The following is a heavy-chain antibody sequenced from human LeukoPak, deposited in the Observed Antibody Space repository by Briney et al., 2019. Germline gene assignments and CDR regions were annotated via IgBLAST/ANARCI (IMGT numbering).Heavy chain of an antibody. D-gene: IGHD6-25*01. V-gene: IGHV4-4*07. CDR1: GGSVTTAY. Sequence: SETLSLTCSVSGGSVTTAYWSWIRRPAGQGLEGIGRVSDSGTTSSSPSLQTRVTISVDKSNNHSSLRLSSVTAADTAVYYCARVVVGQQRLIRRTHNYYFDLWGQGILVTVSS. CDR2: VSDSGTT. CDR3: ARVVVGQQRLIRRTHNYYFDL. J-gene: IGHJ4*02.